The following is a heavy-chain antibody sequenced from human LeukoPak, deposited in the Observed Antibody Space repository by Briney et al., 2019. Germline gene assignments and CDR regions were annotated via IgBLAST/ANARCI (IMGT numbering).Heavy chain of an antibody. D-gene: IGHD2-2*01. V-gene: IGHV1-46*01. CDR2: INPSGGST. CDR1: GYTFTSYY. Sequence: ASVEVSCKASGYTFTSYYMHWVRQAPGQGLEWMGIINPSGGSTSYAQKFQGRVTMTRDMSTSTVYMELSSLRSEDTAVYYCARDRFVVVPAAPHGDAFDIWGQGTMVNVPS. J-gene: IGHJ3*02. CDR3: ARDRFVVVPAAPHGDAFDI.